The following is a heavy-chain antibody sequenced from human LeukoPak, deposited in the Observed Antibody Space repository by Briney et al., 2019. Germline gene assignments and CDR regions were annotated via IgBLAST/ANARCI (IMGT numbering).Heavy chain of an antibody. Sequence: PGGSLRLSCATSGFTFSSYGTSWVRQAPGKGLEWVSGSASSGNTYYADSVKGRFTISRDNSKNTLYLQMGSLRADDTAVYYCAKTGSSSGSLHGGFDQWGQGTLVTVSS. J-gene: IGHJ4*02. D-gene: IGHD6-19*01. CDR3: AKTGSSSGSLHGGFDQ. CDR1: GFTFSSYG. CDR2: SASSGNT. V-gene: IGHV3-23*01.